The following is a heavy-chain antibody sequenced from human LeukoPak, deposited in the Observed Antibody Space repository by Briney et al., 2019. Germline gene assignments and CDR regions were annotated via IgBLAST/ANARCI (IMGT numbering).Heavy chain of an antibody. CDR2: IRYDGRNK. CDR1: GFTFSSYG. Sequence: GGSLRLSCAASGFTFSSYGMYWVRQAPGKGLEWVAFIRYDGRNKYYADSVKGRFTISRDNSKNTLYLQMNSLRAEDTAVYYCAKEGGGIVVVVAAGFDSWGQGTLVTVSS. D-gene: IGHD2-15*01. J-gene: IGHJ4*02. CDR3: AKEGGGIVVVVAAGFDS. V-gene: IGHV3-30*02.